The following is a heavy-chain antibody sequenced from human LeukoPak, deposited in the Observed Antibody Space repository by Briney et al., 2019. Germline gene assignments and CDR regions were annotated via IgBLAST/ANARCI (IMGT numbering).Heavy chain of an antibody. J-gene: IGHJ4*02. CDR3: AKEERGYSYGQFDY. D-gene: IGHD5-18*01. CDR2: ISGSGGTT. V-gene: IGHV3-23*01. Sequence: PGGSLRLSCAASGFTFSNYAMNWVRQAPGKGLEWVSAISGSGGTTYYADSVKGRFTISRDNSKNTLYLQMNSLRAEDTAVYYCAKEERGYSYGQFDYWGQGTLVTVSS. CDR1: GFTFSNYA.